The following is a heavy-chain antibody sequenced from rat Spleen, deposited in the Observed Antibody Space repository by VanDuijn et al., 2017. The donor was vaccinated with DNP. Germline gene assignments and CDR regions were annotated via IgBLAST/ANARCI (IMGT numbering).Heavy chain of an antibody. J-gene: IGHJ2*01. Sequence: QVQLIESGPGLVQPSQTLSLTCNVSGFSLTNYHVHWIRQPPGKGLEWMGIIWTGGSTEYNSALKSRLSISRDTSKSQVFLKMNTLGSEDTATYYCARDDFYGYRWGQGIMVTVSS. CDR3: ARDDFYGYR. CDR2: IWTGGST. D-gene: IGHD1-7*01. V-gene: IGHV2-30*01. CDR1: GFSLTNYH.